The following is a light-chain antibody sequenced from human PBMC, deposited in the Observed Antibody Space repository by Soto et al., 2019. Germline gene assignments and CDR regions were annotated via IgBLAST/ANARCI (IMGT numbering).Light chain of an antibody. CDR3: QQYIDWPPYT. CDR2: GAS. J-gene: IGKJ2*01. CDR1: QTVSRS. Sequence: EVVLTQSPATLSVSPGERATLSCRASQTVSRSLAWYQQMPGQAPRLLIYGASTRAAGVPGRFSGSGSGTDFTLTISSLQSEDFAVYYCQQYIDWPPYTFGQGTKLQIK. V-gene: IGKV3-15*01.